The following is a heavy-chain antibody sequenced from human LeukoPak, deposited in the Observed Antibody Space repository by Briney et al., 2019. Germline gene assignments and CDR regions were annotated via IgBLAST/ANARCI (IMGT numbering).Heavy chain of an antibody. D-gene: IGHD6-13*01. CDR2: IYYSGST. CDR1: GGSISSYY. CDR3: ARLSRGAAAGFDY. J-gene: IGHJ4*02. Sequence: PSETLSLTCTVSGGSISSYYRSWIRQPPGKGLEWIGYIYYSGSTTYNPSLKSRVTISIDTSKNQFSLKLTSVTAAGTAVYYCARLSRGAAAGFDYWGQGTLVTVSS. V-gene: IGHV4-59*08.